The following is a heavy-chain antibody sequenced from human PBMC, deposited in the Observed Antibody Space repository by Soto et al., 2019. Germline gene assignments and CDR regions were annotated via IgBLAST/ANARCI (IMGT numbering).Heavy chain of an antibody. J-gene: IGHJ6*02. CDR1: GFTFSSYG. V-gene: IGHV3-33*01. Sequence: SGGSLRLSCAASGFTFSSYGMHWVRQAPGKGLEWVAVIWYDGSNKYYADSVKGRFTISRDNSKNTPYLQMNSLRAEDTAVYYCARDLNPYETYYYYGMDVWGQGTTVTVSS. D-gene: IGHD5-12*01. CDR2: IWYDGSNK. CDR3: ARDLNPYETYYYYGMDV.